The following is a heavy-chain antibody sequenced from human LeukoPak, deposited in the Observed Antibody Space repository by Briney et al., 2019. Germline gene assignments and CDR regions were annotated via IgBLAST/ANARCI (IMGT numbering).Heavy chain of an antibody. CDR3: ASSRAGHFDY. V-gene: IGHV5-51*01. Sequence: GESLKISCKGSGYSLTSYGIAWVRQMPGKGLEWMGIIYPGDSDTRYSPSFQGQVTISADKSISTAYLQWSSLKASDTAMYYCASSRAGHFDYWGQGTLVIASS. CDR1: GYSLTSYG. CDR2: IYPGDSDT. J-gene: IGHJ4*02. D-gene: IGHD6-13*01.